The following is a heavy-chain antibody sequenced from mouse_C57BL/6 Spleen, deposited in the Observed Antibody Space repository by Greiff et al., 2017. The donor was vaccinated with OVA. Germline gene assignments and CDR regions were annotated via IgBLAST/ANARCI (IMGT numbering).Heavy chain of an antibody. V-gene: IGHV5-17*01. CDR2: ISSGSSTI. CDR3: AREGNYYGSPWFAY. J-gene: IGHJ3*01. CDR1: GFTFSDYG. Sequence: DVQLVESGGGLVKPGGSLKLSCAASGFTFSDYGMHWVRQAPEKGLEWVAYISSGSSTIYYADTVKGRFTISRDNAKNTLFLQMTSLRSEDTAMYYCAREGNYYGSPWFAYWGQGTLVTVSA. D-gene: IGHD1-1*01.